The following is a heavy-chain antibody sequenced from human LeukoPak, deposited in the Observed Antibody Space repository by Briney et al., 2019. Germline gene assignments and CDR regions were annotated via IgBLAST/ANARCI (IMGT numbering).Heavy chain of an antibody. Sequence: GASVKVSCKTSGYTFTTYGITWVRQAPGQGLEWMGWISAYNGNTNYAQKLQGRVTMTTDTSTSTAYMELRSLRSDDTAVYYCARDHTYYYDSSGYGHFDYWGQGTLVTVSS. D-gene: IGHD3-22*01. V-gene: IGHV1-18*01. J-gene: IGHJ4*02. CDR3: ARDHTYYYDSSGYGHFDY. CDR1: GYTFTTYG. CDR2: ISAYNGNT.